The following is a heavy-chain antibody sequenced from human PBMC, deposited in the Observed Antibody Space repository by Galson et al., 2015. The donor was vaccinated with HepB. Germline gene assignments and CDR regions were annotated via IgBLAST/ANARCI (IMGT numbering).Heavy chain of an antibody. J-gene: IGHJ6*03. D-gene: IGHD4-11*01. CDR1: GFTFTSSA. CDR2: IVVGSGNT. CDR3: AYTVTTFNYYYYYMDV. Sequence: SVKVSCKASGFTFTSSAVQWVRQARGQRLEWIGWIVVGSGNTNYAQKFQERVTITRDMSTSTAYMELSSLRSEDTAVYYCAYTVTTFNYYYYYMDVWGKGTTVTVSS. V-gene: IGHV1-58*01.